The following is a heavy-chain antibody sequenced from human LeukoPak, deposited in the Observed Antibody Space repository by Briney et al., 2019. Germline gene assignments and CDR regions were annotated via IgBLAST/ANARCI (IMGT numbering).Heavy chain of an antibody. V-gene: IGHV1-2*02. Sequence: ASVKVSCKASGYAFTGYYMHWVRQAPGQGLEWMGWINPNSGGTNYAQKFQGRVTMTRDTSISTAYMELSRLRSDDTAVYYCARSRWYSSSHADYWGQGTLVTVSS. D-gene: IGHD6-6*01. J-gene: IGHJ4*02. CDR2: INPNSGGT. CDR3: ARSRWYSSSHADY. CDR1: GYAFTGYY.